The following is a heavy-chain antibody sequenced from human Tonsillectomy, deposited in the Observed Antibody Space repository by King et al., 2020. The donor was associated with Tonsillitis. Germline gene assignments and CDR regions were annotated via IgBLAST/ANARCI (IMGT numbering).Heavy chain of an antibody. CDR1: GFTFSRYW. D-gene: IGHD3-10*01. V-gene: IGHV3-7*01. J-gene: IGHJ4*02. CDR3: ATEGGRSGSGY. CDR2: IKEDGSDK. Sequence: VQLVESGGGLVQPGGSLRLSCAVSGFTFSRYWMSWVRQAPGKVLEWLANIKEDGSDKHYVDSVKGRFTISRDNAKNSLFLQMNSLRAEDTAVYYCATEGGRSGSGYWGQGTLVTVSS.